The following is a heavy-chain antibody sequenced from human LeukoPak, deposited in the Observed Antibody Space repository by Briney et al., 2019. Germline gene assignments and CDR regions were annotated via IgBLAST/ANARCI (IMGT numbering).Heavy chain of an antibody. CDR2: ISGGGGST. D-gene: IGHD6-19*01. CDR1: GFALSSYA. V-gene: IGHV3-23*01. J-gene: IGHJ4*02. CDR3: VNLYSSNY. Sequence: PGGSLRLSCAASGFALSSYAMSWVRQAPGKGLEWVSGISGGGGSTFYADSVKGRFTISRDNSKNTLYLQMNSLRAEDTAVYYCVNLYSSNYWGQGTLVTVSS.